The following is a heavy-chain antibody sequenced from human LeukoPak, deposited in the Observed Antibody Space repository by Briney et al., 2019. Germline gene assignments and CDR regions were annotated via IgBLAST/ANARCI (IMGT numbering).Heavy chain of an antibody. Sequence: SQTLSLTCTVSGGSISSGDYYWSWIRQPPGKGLEWIGYIFYTGSTYCNPSLKSRVTISVDTSKNQFSLKLSSVTAADTAVYYCARDSSTLYTRHFDYWGQGILVTVSS. J-gene: IGHJ4*02. CDR3: ARDSSTLYTRHFDY. CDR1: GGSISSGDYY. CDR2: IFYTGST. V-gene: IGHV4-30-4*01. D-gene: IGHD3-16*01.